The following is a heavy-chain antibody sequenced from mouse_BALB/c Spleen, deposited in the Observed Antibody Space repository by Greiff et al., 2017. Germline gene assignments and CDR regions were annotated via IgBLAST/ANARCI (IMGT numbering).Heavy chain of an antibody. V-gene: IGHV1-5*01. CDR1: GYTFTSYW. Sequence: EVKLVESGTVLARPGASVKMSCKASGYTFTSYWMHWVKQRPGQGLEWIGAIYPGNSDTSYNQKFKGKAKLTAVTSTSTAYMELSSLTNEDSAVYYCTKYDDDGGGGHFDYWGQGTTLTVSS. CDR2: IYPGNSDT. D-gene: IGHD2-4*01. CDR3: TKYDDDGGGGHFDY. J-gene: IGHJ2*01.